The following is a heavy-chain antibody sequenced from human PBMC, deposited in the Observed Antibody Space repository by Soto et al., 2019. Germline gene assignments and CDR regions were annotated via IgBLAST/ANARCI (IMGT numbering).Heavy chain of an antibody. CDR1: GFIFSDSV. V-gene: IGHV3-73*01. D-gene: IGHD7-27*01. J-gene: IGHJ5*02. CDR2: IRRKVNSYAT. CDR3: TRGGSNTWRFDP. Sequence: EVQLVESGGGLVQPGTSLQLSCAASGFIFSDSVIHWVRQAPGKGLEWVGRIRRKVNSYATAYTASVNGRFAISRDDSRDTAYLQMNSLQEEDTALYYCTRGGSNTWRFDPWGQGTLVIVSS.